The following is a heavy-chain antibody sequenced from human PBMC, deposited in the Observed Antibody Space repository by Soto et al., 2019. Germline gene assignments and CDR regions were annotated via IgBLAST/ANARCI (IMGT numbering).Heavy chain of an antibody. CDR2: VYYSGTT. CDR1: GGSISRYY. J-gene: IGHJ6*02. D-gene: IGHD5-18*01. Sequence: PSETLSLTCTVSGGSISRYYWSWIRQPPGKGLEWIGYVYYSGTTNYNPSLRSRVTISVDTSNNQFSLRLSSVTAADTAVYYCSRAPSAYSRGYGMDVWGQGTTVTVS. V-gene: IGHV4-59*01. CDR3: SRAPSAYSRGYGMDV.